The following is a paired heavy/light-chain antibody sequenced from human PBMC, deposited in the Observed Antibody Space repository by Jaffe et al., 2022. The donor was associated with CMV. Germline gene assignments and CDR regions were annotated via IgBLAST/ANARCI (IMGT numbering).Heavy chain of an antibody. CDR1: GLTVSSKY. CDR3: ASQLVVGVTTYNWFDS. Sequence: EVQLVESGGGLVQPGGSLRLSCAASGLTVSSKYMAWVRQAPGKGLEWVCALFSGGDTYYTDSVKGRFTISRDRSKNALYLQMNSLRAEDTAVYFCASQLVVGVTTYNWFDSWGQGTLVTVSS. V-gene: IGHV3-66*04. J-gene: IGHJ5*01. D-gene: IGHD2-15*01. CDR2: LFSGGDT.
Light chain of an antibody. J-gene: IGKJ4*01. CDR2: DAS. V-gene: IGKV3-11*01. CDR1: QGVSSY. CDR3: QQRRSWPLT. Sequence: EIVLTQSPATLSLSPGERATLSCRASQGVSSYLGWYQQKPGQAPRLLIYDASNRATGIPDRFTGSGSGTDFTLTISSLEPEDFAVYYCQQRRSWPLTFGGGTKVEIK.